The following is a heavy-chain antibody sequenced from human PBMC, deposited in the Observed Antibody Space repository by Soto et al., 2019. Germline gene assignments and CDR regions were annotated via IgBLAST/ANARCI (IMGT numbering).Heavy chain of an antibody. CDR1: GGSISSGDYY. J-gene: IGHJ6*02. V-gene: IGHV4-30-4*01. D-gene: IGHD3-3*01. CDR2: IYYSWST. Sequence: QVQLQESGPGLVKPSQTLSLTCTVSGGSISSGDYYWSWIRQPPGKGLEWIGYIYYSWSTYYNPSLKSRITLPVDTSKNQFSLKLSSVTAADTAVYYCARGLRSYYYCGMDVLGQGTPVPVSS. CDR3: ARGLRSYYYCGMDV.